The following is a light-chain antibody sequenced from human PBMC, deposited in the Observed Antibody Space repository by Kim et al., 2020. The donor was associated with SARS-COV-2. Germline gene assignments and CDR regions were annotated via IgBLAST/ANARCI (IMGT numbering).Light chain of an antibody. CDR1: HSNIGSSY. CDR3: AAWDGSLSALV. J-gene: IGLJ3*02. CDR2: RSN. Sequence: QPVLTQPPSASGTPGQRVSISCSGSHSNIGSSYVYWYQQFPGMAPKLLIYRSNQRPSGVPDRFSGSKSGTSASLAISGLRSEDEADYYCAAWDGSLSALVFGGGTQLTVL. V-gene: IGLV1-47*01.